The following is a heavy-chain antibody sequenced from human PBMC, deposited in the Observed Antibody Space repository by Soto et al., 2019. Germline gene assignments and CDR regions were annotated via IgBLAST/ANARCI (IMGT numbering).Heavy chain of an antibody. Sequence: ASVKVSCKASGGTFSSYAISWVRQAPGQGLEWMGGIIPIFGTANYAQKFQGRVTITADKSTSTAYMELRSLRSDDTAVYYCARGPKYGSLYAFDIWGQGTMVTVSS. CDR2: IIPIFGTA. V-gene: IGHV1-69*06. J-gene: IGHJ3*02. CDR3: ARGPKYGSLYAFDI. D-gene: IGHD3-10*01. CDR1: GGTFSSYA.